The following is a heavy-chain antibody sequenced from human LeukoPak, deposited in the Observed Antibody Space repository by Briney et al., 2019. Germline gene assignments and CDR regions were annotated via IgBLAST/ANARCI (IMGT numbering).Heavy chain of an antibody. Sequence: GGSLRLSCAASGFTFSSYWMHWVRQAPGKGLVWVSRIKSDGSITNYADSVKGRFTISRDNAKNSLYLQMNSLRAEDTAVYYCASNGYWGQGTLVTVSS. D-gene: IGHD2-8*01. CDR1: GFTFSSYW. J-gene: IGHJ4*02. CDR2: IKSDGSIT. V-gene: IGHV3-74*01. CDR3: ASNGY.